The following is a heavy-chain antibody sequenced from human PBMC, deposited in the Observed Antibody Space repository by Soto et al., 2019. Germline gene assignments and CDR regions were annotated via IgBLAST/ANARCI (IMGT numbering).Heavy chain of an antibody. Sequence: PSETLSLTCTVSGGSISSSSYYWGWIRQPPGMGLEWIGSIYYSGSTYYNPSLKSRVTISVDTSKNQFSLKLSSVTAADTAVYYCATLGLTRHDYWGQGTLVTVSS. J-gene: IGHJ4*02. CDR1: GGSISSSSYY. D-gene: IGHD3-16*01. CDR3: ATLGLTRHDY. CDR2: IYYSGST. V-gene: IGHV4-39*01.